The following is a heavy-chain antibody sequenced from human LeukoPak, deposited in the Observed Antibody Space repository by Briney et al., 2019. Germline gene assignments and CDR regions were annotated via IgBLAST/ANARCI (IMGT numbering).Heavy chain of an antibody. D-gene: IGHD6-19*01. CDR2: INHSGST. CDR1: GGSFSGYY. Sequence: SETLSLTCAVYGGSFSGYYWSWIRQTPGKGLEWIGGINHSGSTNNDPSLKSRVTISVDTAKNQFSLKLSSVTAADTGVYYCARGHVGSYVYYYYYGMDVWGQGTPVAVSS. V-gene: IGHV4-34*01. CDR3: ARGHVGSYVYYYYYGMDV. J-gene: IGHJ6*02.